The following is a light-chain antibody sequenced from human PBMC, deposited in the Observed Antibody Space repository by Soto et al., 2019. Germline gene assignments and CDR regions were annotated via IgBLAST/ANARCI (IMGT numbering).Light chain of an antibody. V-gene: IGKV3-11*01. CDR2: DAS. Sequence: EIVLTQSPVTLSLSPGERATLSCRASQSVDIYLAWYRQIPGQAPRLPIYDASNRATGIPDRFSGGGSGTDFTLTISSLEPEDFAIYYCQQRSNSPQTLGQGTRLEIK. J-gene: IGKJ5*01. CDR3: QQRSNSPQT. CDR1: QSVDIY.